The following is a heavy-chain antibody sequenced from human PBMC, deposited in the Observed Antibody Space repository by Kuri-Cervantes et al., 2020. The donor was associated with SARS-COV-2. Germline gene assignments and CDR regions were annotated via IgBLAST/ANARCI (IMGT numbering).Heavy chain of an antibody. D-gene: IGHD2-15*01. CDR2: ISGSGGST. J-gene: IGHJ4*02. CDR3: AKLFGVVVAGTLDY. Sequence: GESLKISCAASGFTFSSYGMHWVRQAPGKGLEWVSAISGSGGSTYYADSVKGRFTISRDNSKNTLYLEMNSLRAEDTAIYYCAKLFGVVVAGTLDYWGQGALVTVSS. V-gene: IGHV3-23*01. CDR1: GFTFSSYG.